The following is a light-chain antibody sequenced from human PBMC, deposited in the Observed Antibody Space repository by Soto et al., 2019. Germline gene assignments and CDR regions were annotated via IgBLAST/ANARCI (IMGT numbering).Light chain of an antibody. CDR1: EDIGNS. CDR3: QQYDNFPFP. J-gene: IGKJ2*01. V-gene: IGKV1-33*01. CDR2: EGY. Sequence: DIQMTQSPSSLSASVGDRVTITCQASEDIGNSLNWYQQKPGKAPRLLIYEGYNLETGVPSMFSGGGSGTHFNLTISSLQPEYIATYYCQQYDNFPFPFGLGPKLEIK.